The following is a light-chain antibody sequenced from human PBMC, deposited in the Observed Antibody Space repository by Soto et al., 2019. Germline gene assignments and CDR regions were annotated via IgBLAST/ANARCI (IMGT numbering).Light chain of an antibody. CDR2: KAS. V-gene: IGKV1-5*03. J-gene: IGKJ4*01. CDR3: QRYDSYTLT. CDR1: QSISGW. Sequence: DTHMTQSPSTLSASVGDRVTITCRASQSISGWLAWYQQKPGKAPKLLIYKASTLQSGVPSSFSGRGSGTEFTLTISSLQPDDFATYYCQRYDSYTLTFGGGTKVEIK.